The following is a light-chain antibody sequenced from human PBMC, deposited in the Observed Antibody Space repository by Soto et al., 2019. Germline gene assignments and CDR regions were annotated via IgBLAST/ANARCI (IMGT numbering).Light chain of an antibody. CDR3: MQATQFPRT. Sequence: DIVLTQIPLSSVVTLGQAASISCRSSQSLVHSDGNTYLSWLHQRPGQPPRLIMYKISTRFSGVPDRFTGSGAGTDFTLKISRVKAEDVGIYYCMQATQFPRTFGQGTKVEIK. J-gene: IGKJ1*01. CDR2: KIS. V-gene: IGKV2-24*01. CDR1: QSLVHSDGNTY.